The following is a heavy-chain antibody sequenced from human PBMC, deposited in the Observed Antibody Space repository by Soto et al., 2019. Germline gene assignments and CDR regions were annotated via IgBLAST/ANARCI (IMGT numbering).Heavy chain of an antibody. CDR1: GYTYSSYA. V-gene: IGHV3-23*01. D-gene: IGHD6-13*01. CDR3: ATERWAAAGTPTLDY. Sequence: EVQLLESGGGLVQPGGSLRLSCAASGYTYSSYAMSWVRQAPGKGLEWVSAISGGTSSTYYADSVKGRFTISRDNSKNTLYLQMNSLRAEDTAVYYCATERWAAAGTPTLDYCGQGTLVTVSS. J-gene: IGHJ4*02. CDR2: ISGGTSST.